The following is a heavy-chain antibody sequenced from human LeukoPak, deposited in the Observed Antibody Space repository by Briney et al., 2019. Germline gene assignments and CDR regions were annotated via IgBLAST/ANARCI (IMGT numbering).Heavy chain of an antibody. V-gene: IGHV1-69*04. CDR2: IIPIFGIA. J-gene: IGHJ6*02. CDR3: AIYSKVKEYYYYGMDV. Sequence: SVKVSCKASGGTFSSYAISWVRQAPGQGLEWMGRIIPIFGIANYAQKFQGRVTITADKSTSTAYMELSSLRPEDTAVYYCAIYSKVKEYYYYGMDVWGQGTTVTVSS. CDR1: GGTFSSYA. D-gene: IGHD4-11*01.